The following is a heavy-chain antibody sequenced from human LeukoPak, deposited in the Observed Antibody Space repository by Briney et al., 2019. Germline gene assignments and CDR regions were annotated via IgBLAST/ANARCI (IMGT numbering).Heavy chain of an antibody. CDR3: ARGIAAASERAFGI. Sequence: PSETLSLTCSVSGGSISSSHYYWNWVRQPAGKGLEWIGRIPSSGSTTYSPSLQSRVTMSVGTSNNHFSLRLRSVTAADTAVYYCARGIAAASERAFGIWGQGTMVTVSS. CDR1: GGSISSSHYY. V-gene: IGHV4-61*02. CDR2: IPSSGST. D-gene: IGHD6-13*01. J-gene: IGHJ3*02.